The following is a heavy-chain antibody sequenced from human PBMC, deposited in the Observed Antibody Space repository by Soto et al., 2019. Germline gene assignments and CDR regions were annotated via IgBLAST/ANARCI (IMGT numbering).Heavy chain of an antibody. V-gene: IGHV3-74*01. CDR2: INGDGSST. CDR3: AGSPGLSRISGTTLGA. J-gene: IGHJ5*01. Sequence: EVQLVESGGGLVQPGGSLRLSCAASGFTFSSHWMHLVRPAPGKGLVWVSRINGDGSSTSYADSVKGRFTISRDNAKNMLYLQVNSLRADDTAVYYCAGSPGLSRISGTTLGAWGQGTLVTVSS. D-gene: IGHD1-7*01. CDR1: GFTFSSHW.